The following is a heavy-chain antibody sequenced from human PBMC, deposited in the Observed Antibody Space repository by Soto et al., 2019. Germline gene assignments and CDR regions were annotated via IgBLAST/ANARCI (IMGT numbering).Heavy chain of an antibody. CDR3: AKKGKMGEILWFGESDAFDI. J-gene: IGHJ3*02. D-gene: IGHD3-10*01. Sequence: EVQLLESGGGLVQPGGSLRLSCAASGFTFSSYAMSWVRQAPGKGLEWVSAISGSGGSTYYADSVKGRFTISRDNSKNTLYLQMNSLRAEDTAVYYCAKKGKMGEILWFGESDAFDIWGQGTMVTVSS. CDR2: ISGSGGST. CDR1: GFTFSSYA. V-gene: IGHV3-23*01.